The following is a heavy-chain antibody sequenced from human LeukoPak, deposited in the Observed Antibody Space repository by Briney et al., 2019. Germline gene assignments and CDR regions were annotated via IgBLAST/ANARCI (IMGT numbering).Heavy chain of an antibody. J-gene: IGHJ6*02. CDR1: GFTFSNYP. V-gene: IGHV3-33*01. D-gene: IGHD4-11*01. CDR2: IWYDGTNE. Sequence: GGSLRLSCVASGFTFSNYPMQWVRQAPGKGLEWVALIWYDGTNEYYADSVKGRFTISRDNSKNTLYLQMNSLRVEDTAVYYCARSYSNHLFGMDVWGQGTTVTVSS. CDR3: ARSYSNHLFGMDV.